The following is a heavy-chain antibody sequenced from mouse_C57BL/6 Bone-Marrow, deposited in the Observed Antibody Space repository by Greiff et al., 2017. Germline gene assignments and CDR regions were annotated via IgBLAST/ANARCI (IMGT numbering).Heavy chain of an antibody. D-gene: IGHD2-4*01. CDR1: GYTFTDYY. V-gene: IGHV1-19*01. CDR3: AREGVYYDYQDAMDY. CDR2: INPYNGGP. Sequence: EVQLQQSGPVLVKPGASVKMSCKASGYTFTDYYMNWVKQSHGKSLEWIGVINPYNGGPSYNQKFKGKATLTVDKSSSTAYMELNSLTSEDSAVYYCAREGVYYDYQDAMDYWGQGTSVTVSS. J-gene: IGHJ4*01.